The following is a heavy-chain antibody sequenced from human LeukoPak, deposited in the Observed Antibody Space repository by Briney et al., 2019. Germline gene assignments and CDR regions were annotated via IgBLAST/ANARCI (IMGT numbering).Heavy chain of an antibody. CDR1: GFTFSSYW. V-gene: IGHV3-7*01. CDR2: IKQDGSEK. D-gene: IGHD6-13*01. CDR3: AREYSSSWYVLGYYYYGMDV. J-gene: IGHJ6*02. Sequence: GGSLRLSCAASGFTFSSYWMSWVGQAPGKGLEGVATIKQDGSEKYYVDSVKGRFTISRDNAKNSLYLQMNSLRAEDTAVYYCAREYSSSWYVLGYYYYGMDVWGQGTTVTVSS.